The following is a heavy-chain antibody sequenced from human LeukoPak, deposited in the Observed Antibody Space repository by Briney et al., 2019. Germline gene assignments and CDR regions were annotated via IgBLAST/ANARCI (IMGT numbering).Heavy chain of an antibody. V-gene: IGHV1-3*01. CDR2: INAGNGNT. Sequence: ASVKVSCKASGYTFTSYAMHWVRDAPGQRLEWMGWINAGNGNTKYSQKFQGRVTITRDTSASTAYMELSSLRSEDTAVYYYARGEDYERYYYDSSGYYYVKPLFDYWGQGTLVTVSS. J-gene: IGHJ4*02. CDR1: GYTFTSYA. D-gene: IGHD3-22*01. CDR3: ARGEDYERYYYDSSGYYYVKPLFDY.